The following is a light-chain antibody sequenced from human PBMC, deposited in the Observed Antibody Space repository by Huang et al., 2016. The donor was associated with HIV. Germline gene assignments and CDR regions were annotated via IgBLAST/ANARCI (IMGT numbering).Light chain of an antibody. CDR2: GAS. Sequence: EVVMTQSPGTLSVSPGERATLSCRASQNVGSKLAWYQQKPGQAPRLLIFGASTRADDIPARFSGSVSGTDFTLTISSRQSEDFAVYYCQQYDIWPPWTFGQGTKVEIK. J-gene: IGKJ1*01. CDR3: QQYDIWPPWT. V-gene: IGKV3-15*01. CDR1: QNVGSK.